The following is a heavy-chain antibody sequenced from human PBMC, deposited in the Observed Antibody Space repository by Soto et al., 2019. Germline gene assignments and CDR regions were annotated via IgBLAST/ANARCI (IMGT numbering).Heavy chain of an antibody. V-gene: IGHV1-69*06. CDR2: IIPIFGTA. D-gene: IGHD3-22*01. Sequence: GASVKVSCKASGGTFSSYAVSWVRQAPGQGLEWMGGIIPIFGTANYAQKFQGRVTITADKSTSTAYMELSSLRSEDTAVYYCARGYKYDSSGYYPDYWGQGTLVTVSS. J-gene: IGHJ4*02. CDR1: GGTFSSYA. CDR3: ARGYKYDSSGYYPDY.